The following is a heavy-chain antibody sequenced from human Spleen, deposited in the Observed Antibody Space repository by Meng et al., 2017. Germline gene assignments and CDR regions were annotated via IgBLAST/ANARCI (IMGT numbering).Heavy chain of an antibody. CDR1: SGSLSSDD. CDR2: INHRGST. V-gene: IGHV4-34*01. D-gene: IGHD4-11*01. Sequence: QVQLQHWGLGQVKPSGTLSRTIAGASGSLSSDDWSWIRQPPGKGLEWIGEINHRGSTNYKQAPDSRATIAVDTYKNNLSLKLSSVTAADSAVYYCSRGPTTMANDFDYWGQGTLVTVSS. CDR3: SRGPTTMANDFDY. J-gene: IGHJ4*02.